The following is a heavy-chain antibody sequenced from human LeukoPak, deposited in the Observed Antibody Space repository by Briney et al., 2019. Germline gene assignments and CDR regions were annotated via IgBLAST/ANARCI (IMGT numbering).Heavy chain of an antibody. CDR2: IKPSGGTT. Sequence: ASVKVSCKAAGYTFTTYDFHCVRHTPGQGREWMGVIKPSGGTTSYAQKFQGRVTITRDTSTSTASMELSSLRSEDTPVYSCAFRGWYWGQGTLVTVSS. CDR3: AFRGWY. CDR1: GYTFTTYD. J-gene: IGHJ4*02. V-gene: IGHV1-46*01.